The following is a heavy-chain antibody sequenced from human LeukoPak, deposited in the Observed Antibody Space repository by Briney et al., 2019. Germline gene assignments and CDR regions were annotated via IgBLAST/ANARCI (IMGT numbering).Heavy chain of an antibody. V-gene: IGHV4-30-2*01. D-gene: IGHD6-6*01. CDR1: GGSISSGGYY. J-gene: IGHJ4*02. Sequence: PSETLSLTCTVSGGSISSGGYYWSWIRQPPGKGLEWIGYIYHSGSTYYNPSLKSRVTISVDRSKNQFSLKLSSVTAADTAVYYCARTTTSYSSSSHNNYWGQGTLVTVSS. CDR3: ARTTTSYSSSSHNNY. CDR2: IYHSGST.